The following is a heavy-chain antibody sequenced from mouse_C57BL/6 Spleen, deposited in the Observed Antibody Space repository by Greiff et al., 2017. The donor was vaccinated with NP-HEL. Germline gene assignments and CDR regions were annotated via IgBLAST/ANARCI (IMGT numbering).Heavy chain of an antibody. CDR2: IDPETGGT. V-gene: IGHV1-15*01. J-gene: IGHJ2*01. CDR1: GYTFTDYE. D-gene: IGHD1-1*02. CDR3: TRWWGDY. Sequence: VKLQESGAELVRPGASVTLSCKASGYTFTDYEMHWVKQTPVHGLEWIGAIDPETGGTAYNQKFKGKAILTADKSSSTAYMELRSLTSEDSAVYYCTRWWGDYWGQGTTLTVSS.